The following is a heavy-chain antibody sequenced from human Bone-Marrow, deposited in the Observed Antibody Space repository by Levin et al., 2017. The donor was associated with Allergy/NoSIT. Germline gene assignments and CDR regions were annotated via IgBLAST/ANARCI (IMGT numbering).Heavy chain of an antibody. CDR2: IKQDGNEK. V-gene: IGHV3-7*01. CDR3: ARDDDFDY. CDR1: GFTFHSYW. J-gene: IGHJ4*02. Sequence: LSLTCAASGFTFHSYWMSWVRQAPGKWLEWVANIKQDGNEKYYVESVKGRFTISRDNAKNSLYLQMDSLRVEDTAIYYCARDDDFDYWGQGTLVTVSS.